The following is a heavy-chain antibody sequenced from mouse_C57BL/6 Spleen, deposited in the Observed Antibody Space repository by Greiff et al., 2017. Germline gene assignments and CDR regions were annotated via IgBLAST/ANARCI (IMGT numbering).Heavy chain of an antibody. CDR2: IYPSDSET. J-gene: IGHJ1*03. CDR1: GYTFTSYW. CDR3: ARNYGSSWDFDV. D-gene: IGHD1-1*01. V-gene: IGHV1-61*01. Sequence: QVQLQQPGAELVRPGSSVKLSCKASGYTFTSYWMDWVKQRPGQGLEWIGNIYPSDSETHYNQKFKDKATLTVDKSSSTAYMQLSSLTSEDSAVYYCARNYGSSWDFDVWGTGTTVTVSS.